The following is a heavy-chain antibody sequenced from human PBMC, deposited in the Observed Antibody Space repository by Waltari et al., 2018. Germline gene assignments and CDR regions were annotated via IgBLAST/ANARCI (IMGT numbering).Heavy chain of an antibody. CDR2: IYYSGST. Sequence: QLQLQESGPGLVKPSETLSLTCTVSGGSISSSSYYWGWIRQPPGKGLEWIGSIYYSGSTCYNPARKSQVTISVDTSKNQFSLKLSAVTAADTAVYYCARDRGTGHLGIFGVVIPYYFDYWGQGTLVTVSS. V-gene: IGHV4-39*07. D-gene: IGHD3-3*01. CDR3: ARDRGTGHLGIFGVVIPYYFDY. J-gene: IGHJ4*02. CDR1: GGSISSSSYY.